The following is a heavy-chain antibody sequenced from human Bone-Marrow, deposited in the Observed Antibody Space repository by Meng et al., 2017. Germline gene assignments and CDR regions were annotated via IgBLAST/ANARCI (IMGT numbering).Heavy chain of an antibody. CDR3: ARALYYYDSSGYCLCAFDI. D-gene: IGHD3-22*01. CDR2: INHSGST. V-gene: IGHV4-34*01. CDR1: GGSFSGYY. J-gene: IGHJ3*02. Sequence: SETLSLTCAVYGGSFSGYYWSWIRQPPGKGLEWIGEINHSGSTNYNPSLKSRVTISVDTSKNQFSLKLSSVTAADTAVYYCARALYYYDSSGYCLCAFDIWGQGTMVTVSS.